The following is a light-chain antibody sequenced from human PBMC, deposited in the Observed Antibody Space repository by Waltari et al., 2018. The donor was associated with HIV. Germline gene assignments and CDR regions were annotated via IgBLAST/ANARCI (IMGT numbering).Light chain of an antibody. V-gene: IGLV2-14*03. CDR3: SSYTASNTLWV. Sequence: QSALTQPASVSGSRGQSITMSCNGTSSYIGVYNPVSWFQQRPGKAPKLIIYDVTDRPSGVSKRFSGSKSGITASLTISGLQADDEGDYYCSSYTASNTLWVFGGGTKLTVL. CDR1: SSYIGVYNP. J-gene: IGLJ3*02. CDR2: DVT.